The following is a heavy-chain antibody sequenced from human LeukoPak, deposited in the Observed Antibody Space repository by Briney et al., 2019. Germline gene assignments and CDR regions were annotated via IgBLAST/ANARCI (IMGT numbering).Heavy chain of an antibody. CDR2: IYYSGGT. CDR1: GGSISSGDYY. V-gene: IGHV4-30-4*08. D-gene: IGHD2-2*01. Sequence: SQTLSLTCTVSGGSISSGDYYWSWIRQPPGKGLEWIGYIYYSGGTYYNPSLKSRVTISVDTSKNQVSLKLSSVTAADTAVYYCARETAAAKVDPWGQGTLVTVSS. CDR3: ARETAAAKVDP. J-gene: IGHJ5*02.